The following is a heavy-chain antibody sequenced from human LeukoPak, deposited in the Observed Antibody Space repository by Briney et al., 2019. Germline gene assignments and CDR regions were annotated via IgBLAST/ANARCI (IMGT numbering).Heavy chain of an antibody. V-gene: IGHV3-7*03. J-gene: IGHJ6*02. CDR1: GFTFSNYW. CDR2: VNRDGSET. Sequence: GGSLRLSCAVSGFTFSNYWMSWVRQGPGRGPEWVANVNRDGSETYYLDSVKGRFTISKDNAKNSLYLQMNSLRAEDTALYHCARNNGMDVWGQGTTVIVSS. CDR3: ARNNGMDV.